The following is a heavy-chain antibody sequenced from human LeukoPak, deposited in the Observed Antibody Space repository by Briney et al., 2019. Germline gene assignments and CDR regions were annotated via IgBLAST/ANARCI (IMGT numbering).Heavy chain of an antibody. J-gene: IGHJ4*02. D-gene: IGHD6-19*01. Sequence: GGSLRLSCAASGFTFSSYAMYWVRQAPGKGLEWVSGIFGSGGSTHYADSVKGRFTISRDNSKNTVYLQTNSLRAEDTAVYYCAKTTTGYSSGRFPGWPVDYWGQGTLVTVS. CDR2: IFGSGGST. V-gene: IGHV3-23*01. CDR3: AKTTTGYSSGRFPGWPVDY. CDR1: GFTFSSYA.